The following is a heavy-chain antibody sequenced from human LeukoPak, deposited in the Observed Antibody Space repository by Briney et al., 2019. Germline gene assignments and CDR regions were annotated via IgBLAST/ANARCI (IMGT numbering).Heavy chain of an antibody. J-gene: IGHJ4*02. D-gene: IGHD4-17*01. Sequence: SETLSLTCTVSGGSISSSSYYWGWIRQPPWKGLEWIGSIYYSGSTYYNPSLKSRVTISVDTSKNQFSLKLSSVTAADTAVYYCARVQGYGDYVNYWGQGTLVTVSS. CDR1: GGSISSSSYY. CDR3: ARVQGYGDYVNY. CDR2: IYYSGST. V-gene: IGHV4-39*01.